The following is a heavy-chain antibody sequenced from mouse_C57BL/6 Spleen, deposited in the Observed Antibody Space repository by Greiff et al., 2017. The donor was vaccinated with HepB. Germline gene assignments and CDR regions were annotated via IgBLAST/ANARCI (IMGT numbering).Heavy chain of an antibody. D-gene: IGHD2-2*01. CDR3: ARSSSTMVTTSAMDY. V-gene: IGHV1-26*01. CDR2: INPNNGGT. Sequence: VQLQQSGPELVKPGASVKISCKASGYTFTDYYMNWVKQSHGKSLEWIGDINPNNGGTSYNQKFKGKATLTVDKSSSTAYMELRSLTSEDSAVYYCARSSSTMVTTSAMDYWGQGTSVTVSS. CDR1: GYTFTDYY. J-gene: IGHJ4*01.